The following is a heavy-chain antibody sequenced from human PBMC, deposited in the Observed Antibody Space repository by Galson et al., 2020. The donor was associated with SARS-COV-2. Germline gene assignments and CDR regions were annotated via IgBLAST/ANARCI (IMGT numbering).Heavy chain of an antibody. D-gene: IGHD3-22*01. CDR1: GGSISSYY. Sequence: ASETLFLTCSVSGGSISSYYWSWIRQPPGKGLEWIGYIYYRGSTNYNPSLKSRVTISVDTSKNQFSLKLSSVTAADTAVYYCARLTKVGDSSGYYCDYWGQGTLVTVSS. CDR2: IYYRGST. V-gene: IGHV4-59*08. CDR3: ARLTKVGDSSGYYCDY. J-gene: IGHJ4*02.